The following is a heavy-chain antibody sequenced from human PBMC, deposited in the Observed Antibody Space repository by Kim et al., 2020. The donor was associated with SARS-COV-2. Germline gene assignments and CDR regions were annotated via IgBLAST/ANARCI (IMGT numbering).Heavy chain of an antibody. Sequence: TYSAESVKGRFTISRDSPKNTLYLQMNSLSVEDTAMYYCARGARFSAIVDFWGQGTLVIVSS. CDR2: T. J-gene: IGHJ4*02. V-gene: IGHV3-53*01. D-gene: IGHD3-3*01. CDR3: ARGARFSAIVDF.